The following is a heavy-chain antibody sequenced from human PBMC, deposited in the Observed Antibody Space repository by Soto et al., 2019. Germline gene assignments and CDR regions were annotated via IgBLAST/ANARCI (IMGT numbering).Heavy chain of an antibody. CDR3: AARGSMVRGQVKSFDY. D-gene: IGHD3-10*01. V-gene: IGHV4-34*01. CDR1: GGSFSGYY. Sequence: SETLSLTCAVYGGSFSGYYWSWIRQPPGKGLEWIGEINHSGSTNYNPSLKSRVTISVDTSKNQFSLKLSSVTAADTAVYYCAARGSMVRGQVKSFDYWGQGTLVTVSS. CDR2: INHSGST. J-gene: IGHJ4*02.